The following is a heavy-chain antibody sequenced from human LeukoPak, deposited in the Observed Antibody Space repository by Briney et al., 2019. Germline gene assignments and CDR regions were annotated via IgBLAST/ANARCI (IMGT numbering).Heavy chain of an antibody. CDR1: GFTFSSYG. J-gene: IGHJ5*02. V-gene: IGHV3-30*02. Sequence: GGSLRLSCAASGFTFSSYGMHWVRQAPGKGLEWVAFIRYDGSNKYYADSVKGRFTISRDNSKNTLYLQMNSLRAEDTAVYYCATLGPIFGVATYPFDPWGQGTLVTVSS. CDR3: ATLGPIFGVATYPFDP. D-gene: IGHD3-3*01. CDR2: IRYDGSNK.